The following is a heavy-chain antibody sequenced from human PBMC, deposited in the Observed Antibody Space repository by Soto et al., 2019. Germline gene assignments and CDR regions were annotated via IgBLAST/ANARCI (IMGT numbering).Heavy chain of an antibody. CDR2: VSSDGRTT. CDR3: LRSVLEAGH. V-gene: IGHV3-74*01. D-gene: IGHD4-17*01. J-gene: IGHJ4*02. CDR1: GFSLRNYW. Sequence: EVQLLESGGGLVQPGGSLRLSCATAGFSLRNYWMHWVRQAPGKGRMWVSRVSSDGRTTCYADSVKGRFTISKDNDRNLMHLHMAGQSAEDTAGYYFLRSVLEAGHWGQGTLVTVSS.